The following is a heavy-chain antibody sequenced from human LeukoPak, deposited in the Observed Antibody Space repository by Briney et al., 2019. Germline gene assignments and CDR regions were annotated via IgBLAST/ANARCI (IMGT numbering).Heavy chain of an antibody. Sequence: ASVKVSCKASGYTFTSYGISWVRQAPGQGLEWMGWISAYNGNTNYAQKLQGRVTMTTDTSTSTAYMELRSLRSDDTAVYYCARGGSGYYTVLGNYYYYGMDVWGQGTTVTVSS. D-gene: IGHD3-3*01. CDR3: ARGGSGYYTVLGNYYYYGMDV. J-gene: IGHJ6*02. V-gene: IGHV1-18*01. CDR1: GYTFTSYG. CDR2: ISAYNGNT.